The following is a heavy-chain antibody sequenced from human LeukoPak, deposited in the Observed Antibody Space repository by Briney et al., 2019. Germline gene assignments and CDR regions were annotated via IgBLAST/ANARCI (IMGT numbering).Heavy chain of an antibody. CDR3: ALVVPAAPPLDY. D-gene: IGHD2-2*01. J-gene: IGHJ4*02. V-gene: IGHV3-23*01. Sequence: QTGGSLRLSCAASGFALNAYSLTWVRQAPGKGLEWVSAISGSGGSTYYADSVKGRFTISRDNSKNTLYLQMNSLRAEDTAVYYCALVVPAAPPLDYWGQGTLVTVSS. CDR1: GFALNAYS. CDR2: ISGSGGST.